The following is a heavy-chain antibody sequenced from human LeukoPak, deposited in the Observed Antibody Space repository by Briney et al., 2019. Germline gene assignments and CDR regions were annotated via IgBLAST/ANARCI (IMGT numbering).Heavy chain of an antibody. V-gene: IGHV1-24*01. D-gene: IGHD1-26*01. CDR2: FDPEDGET. CDR3: ATDSRSALGIVGASPAY. Sequence: ASVKVSCKASGYTFTSYYIHWVRQAPGKWLEWMGGFDPEDGETIYAQKFQGRVTMTEDTSTDTAYMELSSLRSEDTAVYYCATDSRSALGIVGASPAYWGQGTLVTVSS. J-gene: IGHJ4*02. CDR1: GYTFTSYY.